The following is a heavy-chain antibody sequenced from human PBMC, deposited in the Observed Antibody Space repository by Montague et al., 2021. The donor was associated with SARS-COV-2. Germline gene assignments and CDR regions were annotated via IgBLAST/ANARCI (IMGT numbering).Heavy chain of an antibody. Sequence: SETLSLTCAVYGGSFSGYYWSWIRQPPGKGLEWIGEINHSGSTHYNPSLKSRVILSVDTSKNQFSLNLSSVTAADAAFYYCARLSGYYGVWGQGTLVTVSS. CDR1: GGSFSGYY. CDR3: ARLSGYYGV. V-gene: IGHV4-34*01. J-gene: IGHJ4*02. CDR2: INHSGST. D-gene: IGHD3-3*01.